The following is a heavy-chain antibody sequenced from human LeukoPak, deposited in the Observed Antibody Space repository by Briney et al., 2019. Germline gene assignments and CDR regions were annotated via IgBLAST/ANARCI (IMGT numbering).Heavy chain of an antibody. D-gene: IGHD1-26*01. V-gene: IGHV1-18*01. CDR3: ARPGIVGATRYYFDY. CDR1: GYTFTSYG. Sequence: GASVKVSCKASGYTFTSYGISWVRQAPGQGLEWMGWISAYNGNTNYAQKLQGRVTMTTDTSTSTAYMELRSLRSEDTAVYYCARPGIVGATRYYFDYWGQGTLVTVSS. J-gene: IGHJ4*02. CDR2: ISAYNGNT.